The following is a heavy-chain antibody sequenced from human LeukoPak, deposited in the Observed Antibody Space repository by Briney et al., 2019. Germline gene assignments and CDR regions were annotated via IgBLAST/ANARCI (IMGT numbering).Heavy chain of an antibody. CDR3: ARVELLRYSSSWYGCDY. Sequence: GASVKVSCKASGYTFTNYYIHWVRQAPGQGLEWMGMINPSGGSTGYAQKFQGKVTMTRDMSTSTVSMELRSLRSDDTAVYYCARVELLRYSSSWYGCDYWGQGTLVTVSS. CDR2: INPSGGST. CDR1: GYTFTNYY. J-gene: IGHJ4*02. V-gene: IGHV1-46*01. D-gene: IGHD6-13*01.